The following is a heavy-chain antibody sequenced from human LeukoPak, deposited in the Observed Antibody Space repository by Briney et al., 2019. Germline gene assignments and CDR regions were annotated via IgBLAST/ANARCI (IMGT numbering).Heavy chain of an antibody. V-gene: IGHV4-39*01. Sequence: SSETLSLTCTVSGGSISSSSYYWGWIRQPPGKGLEWIGSIYYSGSTYYNPSLKSRVTISVDTSKNQFSLKLSSVTAADTAVYYCARHPEWELLMINWFDPWGQGTLVTVSS. CDR3: ARHPEWELLMINWFDP. CDR1: GGSISSSSYY. D-gene: IGHD1-26*01. CDR2: IYYSGST. J-gene: IGHJ5*02.